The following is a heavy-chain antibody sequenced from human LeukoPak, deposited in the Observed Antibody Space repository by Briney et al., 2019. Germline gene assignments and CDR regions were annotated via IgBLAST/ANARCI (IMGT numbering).Heavy chain of an antibody. CDR3: ATDFYDTT. V-gene: IGHV3-15*07. CDR2: IRRNSDGGTI. Sequence: GGSLGLSCATSGFSFSDAWMNWVRQAPGKGLEWVGRIRRNSDGGTIDYAAPVKGRFALSRDDSKNTLYLHMSSLRTEDTAVYYCATDFYDTTWGQGTLVTVSS. CDR1: GFSFSDAW. J-gene: IGHJ5*02. D-gene: IGHD3-22*01.